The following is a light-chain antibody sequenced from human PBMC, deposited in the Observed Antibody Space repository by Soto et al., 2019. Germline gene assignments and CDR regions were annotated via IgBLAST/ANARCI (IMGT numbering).Light chain of an antibody. Sequence: IVLTQSPGTLSLSPGERATLSCRASQSVSSSYLAWYQQKPGQAPRLLIYGVSNRATGIPDRFSGSGSGTDFTLTISRLEPEDFAVYYCQQFGTSPPNTFGPGTKVDIK. J-gene: IGKJ3*01. CDR1: QSVSSSY. V-gene: IGKV3-20*01. CDR2: GVS. CDR3: QQFGTSPPNT.